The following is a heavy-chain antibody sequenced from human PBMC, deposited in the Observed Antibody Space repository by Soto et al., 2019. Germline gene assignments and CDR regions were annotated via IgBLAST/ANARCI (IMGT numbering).Heavy chain of an antibody. CDR3: TRDPELLQGWSAFDV. J-gene: IGHJ3*01. CDR2: INTDDSNS. CDR1: GFTFNKYW. Sequence: GGSLRLSCAASGFTFNKYWMHWVRQVPGKGLEWVSHINTDDSNSHYADSVKGRFTISRDNSRNTLDLHMTSLRVEDTAVYYCTRDPELLQGWSAFDVGGQGTMVTVSS. V-gene: IGHV3-74*01. D-gene: IGHD6-19*01.